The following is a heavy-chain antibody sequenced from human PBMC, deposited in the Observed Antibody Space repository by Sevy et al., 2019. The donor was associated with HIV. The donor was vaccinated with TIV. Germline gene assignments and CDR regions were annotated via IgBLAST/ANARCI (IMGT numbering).Heavy chain of an antibody. CDR3: ARESGSDWYLDY. D-gene: IGHD6-19*01. CDR2: IFNDGKTK. J-gene: IGHJ4*02. CDR1: GFIFSGYV. V-gene: IGHV3-33*08. Sequence: GGSLRLSCATSGFIFSGYVMSWVRQAPGKGLEWVASIFNDGKTKYYGDSVKGRFTISRDDSKNTLYLQMDSLRAEDTAVYYCARESGSDWYLDYWGQGTLVTVSS.